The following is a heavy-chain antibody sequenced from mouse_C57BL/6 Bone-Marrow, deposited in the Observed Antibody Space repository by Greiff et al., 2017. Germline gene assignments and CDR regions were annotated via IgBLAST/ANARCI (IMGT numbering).Heavy chain of an antibody. J-gene: IGHJ2*01. CDR3: ANNWDSYYFDY. CDR2: INPSSGYT. D-gene: IGHD4-1*01. V-gene: IGHV1-7*01. Sequence: VQLQQSGAELAKPGASVKLSCKASGYTFTSYWMHWVKQRPGQGLEWIGYINPSSGYTKYNQKFKDKATLIADKSSSTAYMQLSSLTYEDSAVYYCANNWDSYYFDYWGQGTTLTVSS. CDR1: GYTFTSYW.